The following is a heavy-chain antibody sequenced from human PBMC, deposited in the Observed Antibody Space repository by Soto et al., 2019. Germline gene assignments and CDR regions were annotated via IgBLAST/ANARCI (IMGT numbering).Heavy chain of an antibody. J-gene: IGHJ6*02. CDR2: IIPIFGTA. Sequence: QVQLVQSGAEVKKPGSSVKVSCKASGGTFSSYAISWVRQAPGQGLEWMGGIIPIFGTANYAQKFQGRVTITADEATSKADMELSSLRYEDTAVYYCARKVVGATRGYYYYGMDVWGQGTTVTVSS. V-gene: IGHV1-69*01. D-gene: IGHD1-26*01. CDR1: GGTFSSYA. CDR3: ARKVVGATRGYYYYGMDV.